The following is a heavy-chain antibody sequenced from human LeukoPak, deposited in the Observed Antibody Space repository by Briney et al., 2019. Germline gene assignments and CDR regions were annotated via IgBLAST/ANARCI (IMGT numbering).Heavy chain of an antibody. D-gene: IGHD3-10*01. CDR2: IYHSGST. CDR1: GGSISSYY. J-gene: IGHJ4*02. Sequence: SETLSLTCTVSGGSISSYYWSWIRQPPGKGLEWIGSIYHSGSTYYNPSLKSRVTISVDTSKNQFSLKLSSVTAADTAVYYCARSGSGSYYNEIFDYWGQGTLVTVSS. V-gene: IGHV4-59*08. CDR3: ARSGSGSYYNEIFDY.